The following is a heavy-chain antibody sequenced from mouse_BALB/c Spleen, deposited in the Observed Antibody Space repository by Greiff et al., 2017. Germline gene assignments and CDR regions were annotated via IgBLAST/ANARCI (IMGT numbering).Heavy chain of an antibody. J-gene: IGHJ4*01. CDR2: IDPSDSET. CDR1: GYTFTSYW. D-gene: IGHD1-1*01. V-gene: IGHV1-69*02. Sequence: QVQLQQPGAELVKPGAPVKLSCKASGYTFTSYWMNWVKQRPGRGLEWIGRIDPSDSETHYNQKFKDKATLTVDKSSSTAYIQLSSLTSEDSAVYYCARDYYGSIRGYAMDYWGQGTSVTVSS. CDR3: ARDYYGSIRGYAMDY.